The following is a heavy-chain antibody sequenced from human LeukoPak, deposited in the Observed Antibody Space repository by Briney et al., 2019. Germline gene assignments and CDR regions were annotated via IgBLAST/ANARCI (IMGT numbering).Heavy chain of an antibody. D-gene: IGHD3-10*01. V-gene: IGHV4-39*07. CDR3: AASRWFGIFPDY. CDR1: GGSVSTGSYY. J-gene: IGHJ4*02. CDR2: FNHNWGA. Sequence: PSETLSLTCTVSGGSVSTGSYYWTWFRQPPGKGLEWIGEFNHNWGAKYNPSLKSRITIAVDTSNNHLSLSLNSVTTADTAVYYCAASRWFGIFPDYWGQGSLVTVSS.